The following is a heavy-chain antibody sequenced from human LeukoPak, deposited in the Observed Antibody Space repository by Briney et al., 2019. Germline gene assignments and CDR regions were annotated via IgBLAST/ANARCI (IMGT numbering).Heavy chain of an antibody. J-gene: IGHJ4*02. CDR2: TYYRSKWYN. CDR3: ARVPDYYDSSGYYSEFDY. CDR1: GDSVSSNSAA. D-gene: IGHD3-22*01. V-gene: IGHV6-1*01. Sequence: SQTLSLTCAISGDSVSSNSAAWNWIRQSPSRGLEWLGRTYYRSKWYNDYAVSVKSRITINPDTPKNQFSLQLNSVTPEDTAVYYCARVPDYYDSSGYYSEFDYWGQGTLVTVSS.